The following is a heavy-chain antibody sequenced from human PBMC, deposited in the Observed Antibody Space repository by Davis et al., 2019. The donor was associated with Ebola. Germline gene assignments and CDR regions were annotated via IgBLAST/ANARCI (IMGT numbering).Heavy chain of an antibody. V-gene: IGHV4-4*07. CDR1: GGSISSYY. CDR3: ARVGAASGRELDV. CDR2: IYTTGST. J-gene: IGHJ6*04. D-gene: IGHD3-10*01. Sequence: PSETLSLTCTVSGGSISSYYWSWIRQPAGKGLEWIGRIYTTGSTNYNPPLKSRVTMSVDTSKTQFSLRLNSVTAAATAVYYCARVGAASGRELDVWGKGATVTVSS.